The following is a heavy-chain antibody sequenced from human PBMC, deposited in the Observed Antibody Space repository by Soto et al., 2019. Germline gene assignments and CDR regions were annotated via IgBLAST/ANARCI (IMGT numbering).Heavy chain of an antibody. CDR1: GGTFSSYA. CDR3: AKEAGYRYGYDGMDV. V-gene: IGHV1-69*13. Sequence: SVKGSCKASGGTFSSYAISWVRQAPGQGLEWMGGIIPIFGTANYAQKFQGRVTITADESTSTAYMELSSLRSEDTAVYYCAKEAGYRYGYDGMDVWGQGTTVTVSS. D-gene: IGHD5-18*01. J-gene: IGHJ6*02. CDR2: IIPIFGTA.